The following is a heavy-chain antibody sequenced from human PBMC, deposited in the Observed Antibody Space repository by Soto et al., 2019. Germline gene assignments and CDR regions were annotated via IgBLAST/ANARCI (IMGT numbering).Heavy chain of an antibody. CDR3: ARDVPLNYYDGTFSYYAMDV. Sequence: ASVKVSCTAAGGTFSSHASSWGRQAPGQGLEWMGGIIPFFKATNYAQKFQGRVTITADDSTSTAYMDLYSLRSEDTAVYYCARDVPLNYYDGTFSYYAMDVWGQGTTVTVSS. CDR1: GGTFSSHA. D-gene: IGHD3-16*01. J-gene: IGHJ6*02. CDR2: IIPFFKAT. V-gene: IGHV1-69*01.